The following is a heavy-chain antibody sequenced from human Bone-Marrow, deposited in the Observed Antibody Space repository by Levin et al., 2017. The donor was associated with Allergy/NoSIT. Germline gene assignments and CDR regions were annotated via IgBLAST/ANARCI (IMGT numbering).Heavy chain of an antibody. J-gene: IGHJ6*03. CDR2: INWNGAST. CDR3: ARDFGFDTAMLYMDV. Sequence: GESLKISCAASGFTFDDYGMSWVRQAPGKGLEWVSGINWNGASTGYVDSVKGRFTISRDNAKNSLHLQMNSLRAEDTALYHCARDFGFDTAMLYMDVWGKGTTVTVSS. D-gene: IGHD5-18*01. CDR1: GFTFDDYG. V-gene: IGHV3-20*01.